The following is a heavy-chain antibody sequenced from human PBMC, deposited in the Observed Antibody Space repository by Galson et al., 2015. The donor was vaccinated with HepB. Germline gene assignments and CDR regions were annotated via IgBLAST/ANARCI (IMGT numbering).Heavy chain of an antibody. CDR1: GFTFSDYY. D-gene: IGHD1-7*01. Sequence: SLRLSCAASGFTFSDYYMSWIRQAPGKGLEWVSYISSSGSTIYYADSVKGRFTISRDNAKNSLYLQMNSLRAEDTAVYYCARDLPFGLELLGSAFDIWGQGTIVTVSS. V-gene: IGHV3-11*01. CDR3: ARDLPFGLELLGSAFDI. CDR2: ISSSGSTI. J-gene: IGHJ3*02.